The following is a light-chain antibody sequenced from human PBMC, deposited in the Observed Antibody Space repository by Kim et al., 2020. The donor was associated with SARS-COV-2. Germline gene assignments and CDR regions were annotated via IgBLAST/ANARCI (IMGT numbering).Light chain of an antibody. CDR2: TTN. Sequence: QTATLTCTGNKKNVGNYGAAWLQQHQGHPPTLLSYTTNNRPSAISERFSASRSGNTASLTISGLQPEDEADYYCSAWDSSLNAWVFGGGTQLTVL. CDR3: SAWDSSLNAWV. CDR1: KKNVGNYG. V-gene: IGLV10-54*04. J-gene: IGLJ3*02.